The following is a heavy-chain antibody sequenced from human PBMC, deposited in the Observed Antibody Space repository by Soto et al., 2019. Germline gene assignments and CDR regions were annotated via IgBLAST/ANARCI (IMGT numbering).Heavy chain of an antibody. Sequence: GGSLRLSCAASGFTFSSYAMHWVRQAPGKGLEYVSAISSNGGSTYYANSVKGRFTISRDNSKNTLYLQMGSLRAEDMAVYYCARDPSPGIAVAKGAEYFQHWGQGTLVTVSS. V-gene: IGHV3-64*01. D-gene: IGHD6-19*01. CDR2: ISSNGGST. J-gene: IGHJ1*01. CDR1: GFTFSSYA. CDR3: ARDPSPGIAVAKGAEYFQH.